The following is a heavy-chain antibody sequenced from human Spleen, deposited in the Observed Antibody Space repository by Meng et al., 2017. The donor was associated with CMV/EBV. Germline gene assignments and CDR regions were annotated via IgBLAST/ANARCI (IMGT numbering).Heavy chain of an antibody. CDR3: ARDMVSFGYFGY. V-gene: IGHV1-46*01. J-gene: IGHJ4*02. D-gene: IGHD5-18*01. Sequence: ASVKVSCKASGYTFTGYYIQWVRQAPGQGLEWMGMINPSGGSTHYAQKFQGRVTLTRDTSTSTVYMQLSSLRSEDTAVYYCARDMVSFGYFGYWGQGMLVTVSS. CDR1: GYTFTGYY. CDR2: INPSGGST.